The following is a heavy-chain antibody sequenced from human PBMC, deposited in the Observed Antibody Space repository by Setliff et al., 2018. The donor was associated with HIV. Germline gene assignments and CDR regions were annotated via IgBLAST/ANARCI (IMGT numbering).Heavy chain of an antibody. V-gene: IGHV7-4-1*01. Sequence: ASVKVSCKASGYTFISYGMSWVRQAPGQGFEWMGWINTDTGNPTYAQDFTGRFVFSLDTSVNTAFLQIDSLKAEDTAVYYCARDAVTGNWFDPWGQGTLVTVSS. CDR3: ARDAVTGNWFDP. D-gene: IGHD6-19*01. J-gene: IGHJ5*02. CDR2: INTDTGNP. CDR1: GYTFISYG.